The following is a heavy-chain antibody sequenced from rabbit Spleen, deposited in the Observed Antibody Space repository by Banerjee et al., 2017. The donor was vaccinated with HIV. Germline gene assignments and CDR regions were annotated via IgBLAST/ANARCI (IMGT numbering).Heavy chain of an antibody. Sequence: QQLVESGGGLVKPGTSLTLTCTASGVSFSSSYDMCWVRQAPGKGLEWIGCLYTGNGKTYYASWAKGRFTISKSSSTTVTLQITSLTAADTATYFCARDAGSYDYIDVYFSLWGQGTLVTVS. CDR3: ARDAGSYDYIDVYFSL. CDR1: GVSFSSSYD. J-gene: IGHJ4*01. D-gene: IGHD8-1*01. V-gene: IGHV1S40*01. CDR2: LYTGNGKT.